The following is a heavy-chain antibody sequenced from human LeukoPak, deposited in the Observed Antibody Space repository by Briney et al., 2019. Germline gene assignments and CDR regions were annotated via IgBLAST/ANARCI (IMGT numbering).Heavy chain of an antibody. CDR2: ISAYNGNT. CDR3: AGVHRDGYNSYYYYGMDV. V-gene: IGHV1-18*01. CDR1: GYTFTSYG. D-gene: IGHD5-24*01. Sequence: ASVQVSCKASGYTFTSYGISWVRQAPGQGLEWMGWISAYNGNTNYAQKLQGRVTMTTDTSTSTAYMELRSLRSDDTAVYYRAGVHRDGYNSYYYYGMDVWGQGTTVTVSS. J-gene: IGHJ6*02.